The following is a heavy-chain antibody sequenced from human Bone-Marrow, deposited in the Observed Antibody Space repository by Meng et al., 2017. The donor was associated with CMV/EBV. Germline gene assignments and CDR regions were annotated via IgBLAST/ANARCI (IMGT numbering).Heavy chain of an antibody. CDR1: GFTFSNAW. CDR3: TTPELRFLESHYYYYYGMDV. Sequence: GESLKISCAASGFTFSNAWMSWVRQAPGKRLEWVGRIKSKTDGGTTDYAAPVKGRFTISRDDSKNTLYLQMNSLKTEDTAVYYCTTPELRFLESHYYYYYGMDVWGQGTTVTVSS. CDR2: IKSKTDGGTT. D-gene: IGHD3-3*01. J-gene: IGHJ6*02. V-gene: IGHV3-15*01.